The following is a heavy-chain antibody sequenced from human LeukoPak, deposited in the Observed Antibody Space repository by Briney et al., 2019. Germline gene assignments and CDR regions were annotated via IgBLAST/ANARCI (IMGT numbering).Heavy chain of an antibody. D-gene: IGHD6-19*01. Sequence: GGSLRLSCAVSGFTFSDYGMHWVRQAPGKGLEWVAVIWYDGTNRYYADSVEGRFTISRDNSRNTLYLQMNSLRAEDTAVYYCARTRYNSGGGDYWGQGTPVTVSP. CDR3: ARTRYNSGGGDY. CDR2: IWYDGTNR. V-gene: IGHV3-33*01. CDR1: GFTFSDYG. J-gene: IGHJ4*02.